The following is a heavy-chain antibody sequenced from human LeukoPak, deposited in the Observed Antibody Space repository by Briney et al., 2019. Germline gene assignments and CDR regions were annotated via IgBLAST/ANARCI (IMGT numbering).Heavy chain of an antibody. CDR2: ISYDGSNK. V-gene: IGHV3-30-3*01. CDR1: GFTFSSYA. CDR3: ARGGALGAFDI. Sequence: PGGSLRLSCAASGFTFSSYAMHWVRQAPGKGLEWVAVISYDGSNKYYADSVKGRFTISRDNSKNTLYLQMNSLRAEDTAVYYCARGGALGAFDIWGQGTMVTVSS. D-gene: IGHD1-26*01. J-gene: IGHJ3*02.